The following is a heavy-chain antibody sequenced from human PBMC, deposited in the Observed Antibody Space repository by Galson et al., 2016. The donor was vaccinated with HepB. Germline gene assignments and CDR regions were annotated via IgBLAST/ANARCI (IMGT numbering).Heavy chain of an antibody. Sequence: SLRLSCAASGFIFGDYAMNWFRRAPGKGLEWVGFIRSKVYGGTAEYAASVKGRFTISRDDSANSAYLQMSSLKTEDTALYYCSRGGGFRCNSAGCYLAHHSDFDFWGQGTLVTVSS. D-gene: IGHD2-2*01. J-gene: IGHJ4*02. CDR1: GFIFGDYA. V-gene: IGHV3-49*03. CDR2: IRSKVYGGTA. CDR3: SRGGGFRCNSAGCYLAHHSDFDF.